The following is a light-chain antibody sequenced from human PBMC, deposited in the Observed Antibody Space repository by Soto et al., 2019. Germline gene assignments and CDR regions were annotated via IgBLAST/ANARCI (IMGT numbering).Light chain of an antibody. V-gene: IGLV2-23*02. J-gene: IGLJ1*01. Sequence: ALTQPASVSGSPGQSITISCTGTSSDVGNYNLVSWHQQHPGKAPKLMIYEVSKRPSGVSDRFSGSKSGNTASLTISGLQAEDEADYYCCSYAGSSTLYVFGTGTRSPS. CDR2: EVS. CDR3: CSYAGSSTLYV. CDR1: SSDVGNYNL.